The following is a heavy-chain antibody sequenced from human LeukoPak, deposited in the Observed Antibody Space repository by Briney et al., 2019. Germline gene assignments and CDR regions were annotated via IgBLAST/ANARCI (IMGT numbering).Heavy chain of an antibody. CDR2: IFYSGST. CDR1: GASVSRETYC. Sequence: SETLSLTCTVSGASVSRETYCWGWIRQPPGKGLEWIGYIFYSGSTNYSPSLKSRATISLDTSNNQFSLKLASVTAADTAIYYCARDVVVTSSPDSFDIWGRGTMVTVSS. D-gene: IGHD2-21*02. J-gene: IGHJ3*02. V-gene: IGHV4-61*01. CDR3: ARDVVVTSSPDSFDI.